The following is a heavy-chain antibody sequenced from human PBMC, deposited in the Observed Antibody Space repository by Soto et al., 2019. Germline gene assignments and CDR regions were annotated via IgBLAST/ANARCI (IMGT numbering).Heavy chain of an antibody. CDR3: AKKSTDSSGYSDY. CDR1: GFTFSSYA. J-gene: IGHJ4*02. Sequence: GGSLRLSCAASGFTFSSYAMSWVRQAPGKGLEWVSTISGSGGSTYSADSVEGRFTISRDNSKNTLYLQMNSLRAEDTAVYYCAKKSTDSSGYSDYWGQGTVVTVSS. CDR2: ISGSGGST. D-gene: IGHD2-2*01. V-gene: IGHV3-23*01.